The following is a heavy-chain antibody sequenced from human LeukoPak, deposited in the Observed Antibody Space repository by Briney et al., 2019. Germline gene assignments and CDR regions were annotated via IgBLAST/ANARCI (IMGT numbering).Heavy chain of an antibody. CDR1: GYTFIDYY. D-gene: IGHD2-8*01. V-gene: IGHV1-2*02. CDR3: ARWGGVQFDP. CDR2: INTNTGET. J-gene: IGHJ5*02. Sequence: ALVKVSCKASGYTFIDYYMNWVRQAPGQGLEWMGWINTNTGETNYAQKFQGRVTMTRDTSISTVYMELTSLTSDDTAVYYCARWGGVQFDPWGQGTLVTVSS.